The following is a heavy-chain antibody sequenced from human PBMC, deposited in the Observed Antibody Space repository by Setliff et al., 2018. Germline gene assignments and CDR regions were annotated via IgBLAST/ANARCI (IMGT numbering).Heavy chain of an antibody. J-gene: IGHJ4*02. Sequence: GASVKVSCKASGGTFSSYAISWVRQAPGQGLEWMGGIIPIFGTANYAQKFQGRVTITADESTSTAYMELSSLRSEDTAVYYCARGGRGYSYGPRKFPFDYWGQGTLVTVSS. CDR2: IIPIFGTA. D-gene: IGHD5-18*01. CDR3: ARGGRGYSYGPRKFPFDY. V-gene: IGHV1-69*13. CDR1: GGTFSSYA.